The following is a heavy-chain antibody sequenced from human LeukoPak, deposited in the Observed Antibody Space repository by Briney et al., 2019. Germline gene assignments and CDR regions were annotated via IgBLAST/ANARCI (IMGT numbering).Heavy chain of an antibody. J-gene: IGHJ4*02. CDR2: IYTSGST. Sequence: SQTLSLTCTVSGGSISSGSYYWSWIRQPAGKGLEWIGRIYTSGSTNYNPSLKSRVTISVDTSKNQFSLKLSSVTAADTAVYYCATFRGSYSDYWGQGTLVTVSS. CDR1: GGSISSGSYY. V-gene: IGHV4-61*02. CDR3: ATFRGSYSDY. D-gene: IGHD1-26*01.